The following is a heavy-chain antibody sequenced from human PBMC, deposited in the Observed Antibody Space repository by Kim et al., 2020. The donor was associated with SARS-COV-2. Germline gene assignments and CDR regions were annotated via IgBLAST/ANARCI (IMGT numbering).Heavy chain of an antibody. CDR3: ARWVNEGLYFDY. J-gene: IGHJ4*02. V-gene: IGHV4-59*01. CDR1: GGSISSYY. Sequence: SETLSLTCTVSGGSISSYYWSWIRQPPGKGLEWIGYIYYSGSTNYNPSLKSRVTISVDTSKNQFSLKLSSVTAADTAVYYCARWVNEGLYFDYWGQGTLVTVSS. D-gene: IGHD1-1*01. CDR2: IYYSGST.